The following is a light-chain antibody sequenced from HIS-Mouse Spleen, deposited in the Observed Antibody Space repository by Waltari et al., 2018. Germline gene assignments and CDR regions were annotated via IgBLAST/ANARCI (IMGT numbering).Light chain of an antibody. CDR1: SLRSSY. CDR2: GKN. V-gene: IGLV3-19*01. CDR3: NSRDSSGNHVV. J-gene: IGLJ2*01. Sequence: SSELTQDPAVSVASGQTVRSTCQGASLRSSYSSWYQQKPGQAPVLVIYGKNHRPSGIPDRFSGSSSGNTASLTITGAQAEDEADYYCNSRDSSGNHVVFGGGTKLTVL.